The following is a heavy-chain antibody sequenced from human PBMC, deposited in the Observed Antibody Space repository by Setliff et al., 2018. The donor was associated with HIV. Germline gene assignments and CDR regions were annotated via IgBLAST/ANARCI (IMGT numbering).Heavy chain of an antibody. V-gene: IGHV4-38-2*02. CDR3: ASRVYYYDY. D-gene: IGHD2-8*01. CDR2: IYHSGST. CDR1: GYSISSGYY. J-gene: IGHJ4*02. Sequence: LSLTCTVSGYSISSGYYWGWIRQPPGKGLEWIGSIYHSGSTYYNPSLKSRVTISIDTSKNQFSLKLSSVTAADAAVYYCASRVYYYDYWGQGKLVTVSS.